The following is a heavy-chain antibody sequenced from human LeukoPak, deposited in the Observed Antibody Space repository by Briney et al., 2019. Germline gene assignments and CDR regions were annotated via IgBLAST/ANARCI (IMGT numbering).Heavy chain of an antibody. D-gene: IGHD5-24*01. CDR2: IRQDGSEK. Sequence: GGSLRLSCDASGFTFSSYCMTWVRQAPGKGLEWVANIRQDGSEKYYVDSVKGRFTISRDNAKNSLYLQMNSLRAEDTAVYYCARDSARRDAYYFWRGDFSFDYWGQGTLVTVSS. CDR3: ARDSARRDAYYFWRGDFSFDY. CDR1: GFTFSSYC. V-gene: IGHV3-7*01. J-gene: IGHJ4*02.